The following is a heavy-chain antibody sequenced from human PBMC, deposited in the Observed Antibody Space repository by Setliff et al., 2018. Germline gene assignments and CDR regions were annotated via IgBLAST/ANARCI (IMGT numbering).Heavy chain of an antibody. V-gene: IGHV1-58*01. D-gene: IGHD3-22*01. CDR3: ARETPIHMSGYYYVKIDY. CDR2: IVVGSGNT. Sequence: GASVKVSCKASGFTFTTSAVQWVRQARGQRLEWIGWIVVGSGNTNYAQKFQERVTITRDRSTSTAYMELSSLRSEDTAVYYCARETPIHMSGYYYVKIDYWGQGTLVTVSS. CDR1: GFTFTTSA. J-gene: IGHJ4*02.